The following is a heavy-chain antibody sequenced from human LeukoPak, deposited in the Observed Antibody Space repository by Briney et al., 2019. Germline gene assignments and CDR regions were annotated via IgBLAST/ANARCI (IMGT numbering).Heavy chain of an antibody. CDR1: GGSISSYY. J-gene: IGHJ5*02. CDR3: ARDSTRSKYVWGGLAEFSHWFDP. CDR2: IYYSGST. Sequence: PSETLSLTCTVSGGSISSYYWSWIRQPPGKGLEWIGYIYYSGSTNYNPSLKSRVTISVDTSKNQFSLKLSSVTAADTAVYYCARDSTRSKYVWGGLAEFSHWFDPWGQGTLVTVSS. V-gene: IGHV4-59*01. D-gene: IGHD3-16*01.